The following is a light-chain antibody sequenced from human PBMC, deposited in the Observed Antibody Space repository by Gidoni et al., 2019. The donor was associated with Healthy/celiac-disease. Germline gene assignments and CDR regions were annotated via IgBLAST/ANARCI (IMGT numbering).Light chain of an antibody. CDR3: QQSYSTPRT. V-gene: IGKV1-39*01. CDR2: AAS. CDR1: QSISSY. J-gene: IGKJ1*01. Sequence: DVQLTQSPSSLSASVGDRVTITCRASQSISSYLNWYQQKPGKAPKLLIYAASSLQSGVPSRFSGSGSGTDFTLTISSLEPEDVATYYCQQSYSTPRTFGQXTKVEIK.